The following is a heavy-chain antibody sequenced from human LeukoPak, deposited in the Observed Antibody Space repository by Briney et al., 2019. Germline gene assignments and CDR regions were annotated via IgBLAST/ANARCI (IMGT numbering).Heavy chain of an antibody. CDR1: GRPISSYY. CDR2: IYYSGST. V-gene: IGHV4-59*01. Sequence: SETLSLPCTVSGRPISSYYWSWIRQPPGKGLEGIGYIYYSGSTNYHPSLKSRVTISVDTSKNQFSLKLSSVTAADTAVYYCARETSQKGAHYMDVWGKGTTVTISS. D-gene: IGHD3-16*01. CDR3: ARETSQKGAHYMDV. J-gene: IGHJ6*03.